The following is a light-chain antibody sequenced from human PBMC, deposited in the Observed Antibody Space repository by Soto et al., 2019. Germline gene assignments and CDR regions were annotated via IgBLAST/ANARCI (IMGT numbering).Light chain of an antibody. CDR1: QGISSY. V-gene: IGKV1-8*01. CDR3: QQYSTYPIT. Sequence: AIRMTQSPSSLSASTGDRVTITCRASQGISSYLAWYQQKPGKAPKLLIYKASNLESGLPSRFTGSGSGTEFTLTISSLQSDDFATYYCQQYSTYPITFGQGARLEIK. CDR2: KAS. J-gene: IGKJ5*01.